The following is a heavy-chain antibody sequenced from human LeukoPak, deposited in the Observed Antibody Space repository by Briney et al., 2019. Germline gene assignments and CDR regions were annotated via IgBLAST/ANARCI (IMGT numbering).Heavy chain of an antibody. CDR3: ARKTYYYDSGDFGWFDF. CDR2: ISDDGGSK. Sequence: QAGGSLRLSCAASGFTFSSYGMHWVRQAPGKGLEWVAFISDDGGSKYYVDSVKGRFTISRDNAKNSLYLQMNSLRPEDTAVYYCARKTYYYDSGDFGWFDFWGQGTLVNVSS. J-gene: IGHJ5*01. D-gene: IGHD3-22*01. CDR1: GFTFSSYG. V-gene: IGHV3-33*05.